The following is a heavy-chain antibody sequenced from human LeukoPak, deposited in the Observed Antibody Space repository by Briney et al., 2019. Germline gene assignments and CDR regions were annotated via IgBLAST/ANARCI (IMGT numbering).Heavy chain of an antibody. CDR1: GFTFSSYE. CDR3: ARASPLYYYGSVYFDY. CDR2: IYYSGST. J-gene: IGHJ4*02. V-gene: IGHV4-59*12. D-gene: IGHD3-10*01. Sequence: GSLRLSCAASGFTFSSYEMNWVRQPPGEGLEWIGSIYYSGSTYYNTSLKSRVTISVDTSKNQFSLRLNSVTAADTAVYYCARASPLYYYGSVYFDYWGQGTLVTVSS.